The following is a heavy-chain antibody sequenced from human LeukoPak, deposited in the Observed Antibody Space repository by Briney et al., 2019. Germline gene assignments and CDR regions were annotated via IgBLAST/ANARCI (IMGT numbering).Heavy chain of an antibody. CDR2: ISGSGGST. J-gene: IGHJ4*02. V-gene: IGHV3-23*01. CDR3: AQPYYYDSSGRDY. Sequence: GRSLRISCAASGFTFSSYAMIWVRQAPGKGLEWVSAISGSGGSTYYADSVKGRFTISRDNSKNTLYLQMNSLRAEDTAVYYCAQPYYYDSSGRDYWGQGTLVTVSS. D-gene: IGHD3-22*01. CDR1: GFTFSSYA.